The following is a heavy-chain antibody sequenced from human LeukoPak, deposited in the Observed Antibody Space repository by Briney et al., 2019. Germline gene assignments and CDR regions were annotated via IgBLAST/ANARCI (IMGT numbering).Heavy chain of an antibody. V-gene: IGHV3-30*18. Sequence: GGSLRLSCAASGFTFSSYGMHWVRQAPGKGLEWVAVISYDGSNKYYEDSVKGRFTISRDNSKNTLYLQMNSLRAEDTAVYYCAKVADTAMAQGGYYYYYMDVWGKGTTVTVSS. CDR3: AKVADTAMAQGGYYYYYMDV. J-gene: IGHJ6*03. CDR2: ISYDGSNK. CDR1: GFTFSSYG. D-gene: IGHD5-18*01.